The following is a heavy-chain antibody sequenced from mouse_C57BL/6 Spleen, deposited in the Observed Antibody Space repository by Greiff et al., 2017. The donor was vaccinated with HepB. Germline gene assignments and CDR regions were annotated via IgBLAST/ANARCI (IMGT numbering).Heavy chain of an antibody. V-gene: IGHV1-55*01. CDR2: IYPGSGST. D-gene: IGHD3-2*02. J-gene: IGHJ2*01. Sequence: QVHVKQPGAELVKPGASVKMSCKASGYTFTSYWITWVKQRPGQGLEWIGDIYPGSGSTNYNEKFKSKATLTVDTSSSTAYMQLSSLTSEDSAVYYCARTAQVGYYFDYWGQGTTLTVSS. CDR3: ARTAQVGYYFDY. CDR1: GYTFTSYW.